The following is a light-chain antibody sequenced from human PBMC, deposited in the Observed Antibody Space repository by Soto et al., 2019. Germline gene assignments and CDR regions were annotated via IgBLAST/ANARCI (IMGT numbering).Light chain of an antibody. CDR2: SDN. J-gene: IGLJ1*01. Sequence: SVLTQPPSASGTPGQRVTISCSGSNSNIGSDTVNWYQQLPGTAPKLLIYSDNQRPSGVPDRFSGSKSGTSASLAISGLQSGDEADYYCATWDDSLNGYVFGTGTKVTVL. V-gene: IGLV1-44*01. CDR3: ATWDDSLNGYV. CDR1: NSNIGSDT.